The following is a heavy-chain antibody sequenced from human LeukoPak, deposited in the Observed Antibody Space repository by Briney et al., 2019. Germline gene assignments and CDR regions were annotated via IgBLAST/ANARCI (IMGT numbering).Heavy chain of an antibody. V-gene: IGHV3-23*01. CDR1: GFTFSSYG. CDR3: AKDPSIYDSSGYYVVGLDY. J-gene: IGHJ4*02. CDR2: ISGSGGST. Sequence: PGGSLRLSCAASGFTFSSYGMSWVRQAPGKGLEWVSAISGSGGSTYYADSVKGRFTISRDNSKNTLYLQMNSLRAEDTAVYYCAKDPSIYDSSGYYVVGLDYWGQGTLVTISS. D-gene: IGHD3-22*01.